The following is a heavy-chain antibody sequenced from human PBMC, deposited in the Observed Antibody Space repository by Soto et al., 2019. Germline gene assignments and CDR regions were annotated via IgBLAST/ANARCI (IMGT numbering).Heavy chain of an antibody. CDR3: ARSGYDFGLDF. Sequence: PSETLSLTCTVSGGSISSSSYYWGWIRQPPGKGLEWIGSIYYSGSTYYNPPLKSRVTISVDTSKNQFSLKLSSVTAADTAVYYCARSGYDFGLDFWGQGTLVTVSS. CDR2: IYYSGST. J-gene: IGHJ4*02. V-gene: IGHV4-39*01. CDR1: GGSISSSSYY. D-gene: IGHD5-12*01.